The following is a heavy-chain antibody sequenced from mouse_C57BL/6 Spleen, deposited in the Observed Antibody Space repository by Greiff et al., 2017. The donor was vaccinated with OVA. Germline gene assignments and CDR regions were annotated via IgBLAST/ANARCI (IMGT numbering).Heavy chain of an antibody. J-gene: IGHJ4*01. CDR1: GYAFTNYL. CDR2: INPGSGGT. CDR3: ARNYGSSYDYAMDD. V-gene: IGHV1-54*01. D-gene: IGHD1-1*01. Sequence: QVQLQQSGAELVRPGTSVKVSCKASGYAFTNYLIEWVKQRPGQGLEWIGVINPGSGGTNYNEKFKGKATLTADKSSSTAYMQLSSLTSEDAAVYVCARNYGSSYDYAMDDWGQGTSVTVSS.